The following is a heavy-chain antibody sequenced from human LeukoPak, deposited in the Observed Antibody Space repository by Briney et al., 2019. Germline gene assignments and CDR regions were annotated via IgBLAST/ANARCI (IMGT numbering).Heavy chain of an antibody. CDR3: ARDLELRY. CDR1: GFTFSSYA. J-gene: IGHJ4*02. V-gene: IGHV4-34*01. CDR2: INDSGST. Sequence: PGGSLRLSCAASGFTFSSYAMSWVRQPPGKGLEWIGEINDSGSTNYNPSLKSRVTISEDTSKSQFSLKLSSVTAADTAVYYCARDLELRYWGQGTQVTISS. D-gene: IGHD1-7*01.